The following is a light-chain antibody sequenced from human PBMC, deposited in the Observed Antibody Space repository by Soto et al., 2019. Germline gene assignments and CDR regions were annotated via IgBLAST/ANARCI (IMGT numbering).Light chain of an antibody. V-gene: IGLV1-40*01. CDR1: SSNIGAGYD. CDR2: GNS. CDR3: QSYDSSLSGGV. Sequence: QSVLTQPPSVSGAPGQRVTISCTGSSSNIGAGYDVHWYQQLPGTAPKLLIYGNSNRPSGVPDRFSGSKSGTSASLAITGLQGEDEAEYCCQSYDSSLSGGVFGGGTKLTVL. J-gene: IGLJ2*01.